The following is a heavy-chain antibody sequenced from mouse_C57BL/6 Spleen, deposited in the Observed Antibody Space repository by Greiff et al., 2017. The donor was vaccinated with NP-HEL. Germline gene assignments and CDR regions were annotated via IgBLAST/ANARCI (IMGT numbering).Heavy chain of an antibody. CDR2: IDPSDSET. J-gene: IGHJ2*01. D-gene: IGHD1-1*01. CDR1: GYTFTSYW. CDR3: ARTSYYYGSSYVRYFDY. V-gene: IGHV1-52*01. Sequence: VKLQQPGAELVRPGSSVKLSCKASGYTFTSYWMHWVKQRPIQGLEWIGNIDPSDSETHYNQKFKDKATLTVDKSSSTAYMQLSSLTSEDSAVYYCARTSYYYGSSYVRYFDYWGQGTTLTVSS.